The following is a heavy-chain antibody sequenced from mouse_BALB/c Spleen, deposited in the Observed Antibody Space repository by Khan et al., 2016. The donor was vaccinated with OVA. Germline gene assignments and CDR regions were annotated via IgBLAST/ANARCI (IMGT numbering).Heavy chain of an antibody. Sequence: EVELVESGGGIVQPGGSLKLSCAASRFTISSYGMSSVRQTPDKRLELVATIDSNGGSTDYPDSVKRRFTILGDNATNALYLQMRSLKSEDTAMYYCARSAKWGQGTTLTVSS. D-gene: IGHD1-3*01. CDR3: ARSAK. V-gene: IGHV5-6-3*01. CDR2: IDSNGGST. J-gene: IGHJ2*01. CDR1: RFTISSYG.